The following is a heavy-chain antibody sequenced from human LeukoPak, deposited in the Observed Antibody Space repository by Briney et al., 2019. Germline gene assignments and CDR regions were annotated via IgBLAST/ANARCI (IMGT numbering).Heavy chain of an antibody. V-gene: IGHV3-53*05. J-gene: IGHJ4*02. CDR1: GFTVSSNY. Sequence: GGSLRLSCAASGFTVSSNYMSWVRQAPGKGLEWVSVIYSGGSTYYADSVKGRFTISRDNSKNTLYLQMNSLRAEDTAVYYCARDLLDTYYYGSGSYEGPDYWGQGTLVTVSS. CDR2: IYSGGST. D-gene: IGHD3-10*01. CDR3: ARDLLDTYYYGSGSYEGPDY.